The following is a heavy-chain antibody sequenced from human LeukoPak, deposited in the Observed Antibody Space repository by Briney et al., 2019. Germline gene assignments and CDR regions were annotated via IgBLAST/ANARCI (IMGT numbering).Heavy chain of an antibody. J-gene: IGHJ4*02. V-gene: IGHV1-3*01. CDR2: INAGNGNA. CDR3: ARVLTRYSGYDKAMGY. D-gene: IGHD5-12*01. CDR1: GYTFTSYA. Sequence: GASVKVSCKASGYTFTSYAMHWVRQAPGQRLEWMGWINAGNGNAKYSQKFQGRVTITRDTSASTAYMELSSLRSEDTAVYYCARVLTRYSGYDKAMGYWGQGTLVTVSS.